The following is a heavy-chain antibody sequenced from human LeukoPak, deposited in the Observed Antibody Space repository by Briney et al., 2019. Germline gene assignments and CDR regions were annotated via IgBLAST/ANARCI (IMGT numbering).Heavy chain of an antibody. D-gene: IGHD2-2*01. CDR2: IDWDDDK. J-gene: IGHJ6*02. Sequence: SGPTLVNPTQTLTLTCTFSGFSLSTSGLCASWIRQPPVKALEWLARIDWDDDKYYSTSLKTRLTISKDTSKNQVVLTMTNMDPVDTATYYCARIRSSTSTSASPYGVDVWGQGTAVTVSS. CDR1: GFSLSTSGLC. CDR3: ARIRSSTSTSASPYGVDV. V-gene: IGHV2-70*11.